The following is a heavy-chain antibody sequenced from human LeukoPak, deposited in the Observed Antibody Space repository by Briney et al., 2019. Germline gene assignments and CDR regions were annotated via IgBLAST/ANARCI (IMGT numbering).Heavy chain of an antibody. CDR2: ISAYNGNT. Sequence: GASVKVFCKASGYTFTSYGISWVRQAPGQGLEWMGWISAYNGNTNYAQKLQGRVTMTTDTSTSTAYMELRSLRSDDTAVYYCARESDYFSERYFDYWGQGTLVTVSS. D-gene: IGHD3-16*01. CDR1: GYTFTSYG. CDR3: ARESDYFSERYFDY. V-gene: IGHV1-18*01. J-gene: IGHJ4*02.